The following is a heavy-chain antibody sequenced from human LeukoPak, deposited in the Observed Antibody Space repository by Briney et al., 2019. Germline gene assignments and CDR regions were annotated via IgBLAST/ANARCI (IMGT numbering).Heavy chain of an antibody. CDR1: GYTFTSYD. CDR2: MNPVSGNT. J-gene: IGHJ4*02. V-gene: IGHV1-8*01. D-gene: IGHD2-2*01. CDR3: ARGRALPTATVAE. Sequence: ASVKVSCKAFGYTFTSYDLGWVRQAAGQGLEWMGWMNPVSGNTGYAQKFQGRISMTRDASISTAYMELDSLRPDDTAVYYCARGRALPTATVAEWGQGTLVTVSS.